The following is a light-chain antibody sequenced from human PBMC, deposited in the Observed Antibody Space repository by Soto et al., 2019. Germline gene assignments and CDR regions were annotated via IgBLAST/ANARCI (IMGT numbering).Light chain of an antibody. CDR1: QSINNN. CDR2: DAS. Sequence: EIVMTQSPATLSVSPGERATLSCRASQSINNNLVWYQQKPGQAPRLLIYDASTRATGIAARFSGSGAGTEFTLPISSLQSEDFAVYHCQQYNEWPPLTFGGGTKVEIK. J-gene: IGKJ4*01. CDR3: QQYNEWPPLT. V-gene: IGKV3-15*01.